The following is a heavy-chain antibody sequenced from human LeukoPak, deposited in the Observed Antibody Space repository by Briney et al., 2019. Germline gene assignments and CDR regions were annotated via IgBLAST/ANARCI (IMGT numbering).Heavy chain of an antibody. J-gene: IGHJ4*02. CDR2: IYYSGST. D-gene: IGHD1/OR15-1a*01. V-gene: IGHV4-61*08. Sequence: SQTLSLTCTVSGVSISSGGYYWSWIRQHPGKGLEWIGYIYYSGSTNYNPSLKSRVTISIDTSKNQFSLKLSSVTAADTAVYYCARERNNCVDYWGQGTLVTVSS. CDR1: GVSISSGGYY. CDR3: ARERNNCVDY.